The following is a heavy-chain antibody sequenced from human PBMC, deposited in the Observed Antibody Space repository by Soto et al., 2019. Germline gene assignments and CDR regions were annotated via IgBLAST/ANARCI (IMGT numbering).Heavy chain of an antibody. V-gene: IGHV3-33*01. J-gene: IGHJ5*02. D-gene: IGHD3-3*01. CDR1: GFTLSSYG. CDR2: IWYDGSNK. CDR3: ARDREKSEYYDFWSGYYIPCFDP. Sequence: PGGSLRLSCAASGFTLSSYGMHWVRQAPGKGLEWVAVIWYDGSNKYYADSVKGRFTISRDNSKNTLYLQMNSLRAEDTAVYYCARDREKSEYYDFWSGYYIPCFDPWGQGTLVTVSS.